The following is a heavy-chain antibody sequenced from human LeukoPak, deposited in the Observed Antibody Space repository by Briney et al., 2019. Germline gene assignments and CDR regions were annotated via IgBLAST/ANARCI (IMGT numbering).Heavy chain of an antibody. CDR1: GFTFSSYA. CDR3: AKARLKYRYGPDAFDI. V-gene: IGHV3-23*01. CDR2: ISGSGGST. D-gene: IGHD5-18*01. J-gene: IGHJ3*02. Sequence: GGSLTLSCAASGFTFSSYAMSWVRQAPGEGLEWVSAISGSGGSTYYADSVKGRFTISRDNSKNTLYLQMNSLRAEDTAVYYCAKARLKYRYGPDAFDIWGQGTMVTVSS.